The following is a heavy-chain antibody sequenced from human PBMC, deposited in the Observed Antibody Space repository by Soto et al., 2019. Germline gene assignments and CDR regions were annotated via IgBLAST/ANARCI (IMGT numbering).Heavy chain of an antibody. CDR3: ARMGNFDS. J-gene: IGHJ4*02. CDR1: GGSITSGHYY. Sequence: QVQLQESGPGLVKPSQTLSLTCTVSGGSITSGHYYYSWIRQFPGKGLDWIGYIFYSGSTYYNPSLKSRLTISVDTSKNQFSLRLNSVTAADTAVYYCARMGNFDSWGQGTLVTVSS. CDR2: IFYSGST. V-gene: IGHV4-31*03.